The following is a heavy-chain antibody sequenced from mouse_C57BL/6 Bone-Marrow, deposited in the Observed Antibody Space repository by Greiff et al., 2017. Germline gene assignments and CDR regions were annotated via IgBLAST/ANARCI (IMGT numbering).Heavy chain of an antibody. Sequence: VQLQQSGAELARPGASVKLSCKASGYTFTSYGISWVKQRTGQGLEWIGEIYPRSGNTYYNEKFKGKATLTADKSSSTAYMELRSLTSEDSAVYFCARFHYYGRTHWYFDVGGTGTTVTVSS. V-gene: IGHV1-81*01. D-gene: IGHD1-1*02. J-gene: IGHJ1*03. CDR2: IYPRSGNT. CDR1: GYTFTSYG. CDR3: ARFHYYGRTHWYFDV.